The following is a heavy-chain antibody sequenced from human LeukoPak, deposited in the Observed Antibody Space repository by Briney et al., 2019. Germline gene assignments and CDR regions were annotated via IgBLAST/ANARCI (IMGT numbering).Heavy chain of an antibody. CDR2: IYYSGST. CDR1: GGSISKFY. Sequence: SETLSLTCTVSGGSISKFYWSWIRQPPGKGLEWIGYIYYSGSTNYNPSLKSRVTISVNTSKNQFSLKLSSATAADTAVYYCARGGLRELDSWGQGTLVIVSS. D-gene: IGHD1-26*01. J-gene: IGHJ4*02. CDR3: ARGGLRELDS. V-gene: IGHV4-59*01.